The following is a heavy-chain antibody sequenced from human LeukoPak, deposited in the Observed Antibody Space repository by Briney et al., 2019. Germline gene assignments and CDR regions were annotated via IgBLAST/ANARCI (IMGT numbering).Heavy chain of an antibody. V-gene: IGHV4-34*01. CDR3: ARTSAYYYDSSGYYWGYYFDY. Sequence: PSETLSLTCAVYGGSFSGYYWSWIRQPPGKGLEWLGEINHSGSTNYNPSLKSRVTISVDTSKNQFSLKLSSVTAADTAVYYCARTSAYYYDSSGYYWGYYFDYWGQGTLVTVSS. CDR2: INHSGST. D-gene: IGHD3-22*01. J-gene: IGHJ4*02. CDR1: GGSFSGYY.